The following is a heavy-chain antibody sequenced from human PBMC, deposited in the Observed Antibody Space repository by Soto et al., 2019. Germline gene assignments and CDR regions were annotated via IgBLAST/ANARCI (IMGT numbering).Heavy chain of an antibody. V-gene: IGHV3-74*01. CDR3: AREYYGLLTGYYTDY. CDR1: GFPFSSYW. Sequence: DVQLVESGGDLVQRGGSLRLSCAASGFPFSSYWMHWVRHTPGKGLDWVARISGDGVTTYYADSVTGRFTVSRDNAKNTLSLQISGLRAEDTAVYYFAREYYGLLTGYYTDYWGQGTLVSVSS. J-gene: IGHJ4*02. CDR2: ISGDGVTT. D-gene: IGHD3-9*01.